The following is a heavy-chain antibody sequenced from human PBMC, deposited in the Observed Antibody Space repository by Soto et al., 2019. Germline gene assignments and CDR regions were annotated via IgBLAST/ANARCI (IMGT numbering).Heavy chain of an antibody. CDR2: ISSGGVYI. CDR3: TRDQGGSYDSGFDP. Sequence: EVQIVESGGGLVQPGGSLRLSCNFTFSMYSMDWVRQAPGKGLEWVASISSGGVYIKYADSVKGRFTISRDNAKNSVSLQMNSLRVDDTALYFCTRDQGGSYDSGFDPWGQGTLVTVSS. V-gene: IGHV3-21*02. D-gene: IGHD1-26*01. J-gene: IGHJ5*02. CDR1: TFSMYS.